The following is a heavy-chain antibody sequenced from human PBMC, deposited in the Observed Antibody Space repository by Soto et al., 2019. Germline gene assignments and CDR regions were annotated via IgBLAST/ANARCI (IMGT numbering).Heavy chain of an antibody. CDR3: TRVLLTTVGNYYYYGMDV. D-gene: IGHD4-17*01. CDR1: GFTFGYYA. Sequence: PGGSLRLSCTASGFTFGYYAMSWVRQSPGKGLEWVGFIRSKAYGGTTEYAASVKGRFTISRDDSKSIAYLQMNSLKTEDTAVYYCTRVLLTTVGNYYYYGMDVWGQGTTVTVSS. CDR2: IRSKAYGGTT. V-gene: IGHV3-49*04. J-gene: IGHJ6*02.